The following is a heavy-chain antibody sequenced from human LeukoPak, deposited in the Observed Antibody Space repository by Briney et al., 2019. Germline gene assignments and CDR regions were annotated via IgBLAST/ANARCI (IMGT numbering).Heavy chain of an antibody. CDR1: GFTFSTSA. V-gene: IGHV3-23*01. CDR3: AKDLNWGGR. D-gene: IGHD7-27*01. CDR2: ISGSGAT. Sequence: GGSLRLSCAASGFTFSTSAMTWVRQAPGKGLEWVSGISGSGATDYADSLKGRFTISRDNSKNTLYLQINSLRAEDTAVYYCAKDLNWGGRWGQGTLVTVSS. J-gene: IGHJ4*02.